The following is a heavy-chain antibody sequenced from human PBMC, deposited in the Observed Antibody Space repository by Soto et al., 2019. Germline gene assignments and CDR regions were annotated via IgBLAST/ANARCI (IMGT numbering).Heavy chain of an antibody. CDR1: GGSISSGGYY. D-gene: IGHD6-19*01. Sequence: SETLSLTCTVSGGSISSGGYYWSWIRQHQGKGLEWIGCFYDSSSTYYNPSIKSRITISEDTTKNQYSQKLSSVTDAAAAVYYCASKVSSGFEYWGQGTQVTVSS. J-gene: IGHJ4*02. CDR3: ASKVSSGFEY. V-gene: IGHV4-31*03. CDR2: FYDSSST.